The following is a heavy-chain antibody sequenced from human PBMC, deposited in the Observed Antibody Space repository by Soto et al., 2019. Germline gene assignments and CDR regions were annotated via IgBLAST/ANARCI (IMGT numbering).Heavy chain of an antibody. D-gene: IGHD6-13*01. CDR2: IYYSGST. V-gene: IGHV4-39*01. Sequence: PSETLSLTCTVSGASISSSNHYWGWIRQPPGKGLEWIGTIYYSGSTYYNSSLESRVTISVDTSKNQFSLKLNSVTAADTAVYYCARSYSTNSKPNWFDPWGQGTLDTVSS. J-gene: IGHJ5*02. CDR1: GASISSSNHY. CDR3: ARSYSTNSKPNWFDP.